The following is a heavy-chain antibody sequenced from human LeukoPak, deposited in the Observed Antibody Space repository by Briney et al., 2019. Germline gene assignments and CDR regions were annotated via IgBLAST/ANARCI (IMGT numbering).Heavy chain of an antibody. D-gene: IGHD3-22*01. J-gene: IGHJ4*02. CDR3: ARVGPYYDSSGSYDY. CDR1: GYTFTSYY. CDR2: INPSGGST. V-gene: IGHV1-46*01. Sequence: ASVKVSCKASGYTFTSYYMHWVRQAPGQGLEWMGLINPSGGSTSYAQKFQGRVTMTRDTSTSTVYMELSSLRSEDTAVYYCARVGPYYDSSGSYDYWGQGTLVTVSS.